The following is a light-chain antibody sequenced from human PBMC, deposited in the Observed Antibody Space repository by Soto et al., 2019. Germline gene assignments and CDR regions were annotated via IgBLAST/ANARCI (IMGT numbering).Light chain of an antibody. CDR3: QQYQKWPIT. V-gene: IGKV3-15*01. J-gene: IGKJ5*01. CDR2: GAS. CDR1: QSISIN. Sequence: EVVLTQSPATLSVSPGERATLSCRASQSISINLAWYQQIPGQVPRLLIYGASTRATGIPARFSGSGSGTDFTLTITSLQSEDFALYYCQQYQKWPITFGQGARLELK.